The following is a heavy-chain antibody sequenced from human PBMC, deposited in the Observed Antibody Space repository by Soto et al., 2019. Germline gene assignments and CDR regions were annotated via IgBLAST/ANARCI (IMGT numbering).Heavy chain of an antibody. CDR1: GFTFSSYA. CDR3: ARDRYSGYDYHYYGMDV. CDR2: ISYDGSNK. D-gene: IGHD5-12*01. J-gene: IGHJ6*02. Sequence: GGSLRLSCAASGFTFSSYAMHWVRQAPGKGLEWVAVISYDGSNKYYADSVKGRFTISRDNSKNTLYLQMNSLRAEDTAVYYCARDRYSGYDYHYYGMDVWGQGTTVTVSS. V-gene: IGHV3-30-3*01.